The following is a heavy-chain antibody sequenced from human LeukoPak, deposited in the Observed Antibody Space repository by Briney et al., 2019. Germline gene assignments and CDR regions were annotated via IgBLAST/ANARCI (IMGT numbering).Heavy chain of an antibody. D-gene: IGHD3-10*01. CDR1: GYTFTSYD. CDR3: ARVGVDGAYYGSGG. Sequence: ASVKVSCKASGYTFTSYDINWVRQATGQGLEWMGWMNPNSGNTGYAQKFQGRVTITRNTSISTAYMELSSLRSEDTAVYYCARVGVDGAYYGSGGWGQGTLVTVSS. V-gene: IGHV1-8*03. CDR2: MNPNSGNT. J-gene: IGHJ4*02.